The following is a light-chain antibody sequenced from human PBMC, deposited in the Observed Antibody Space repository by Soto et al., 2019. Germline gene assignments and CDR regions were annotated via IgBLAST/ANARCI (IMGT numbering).Light chain of an antibody. CDR2: DAS. Sequence: EIVLTQSPATLSLSPGERATLSCRASQSVSSYLAWHQQKPGQAPRLLIYDASNRATGIPARFSGSGSGTDFTLTISSLEPEDSAVYYCQRRHMWPITFGQGTRLEIK. J-gene: IGKJ5*01. CDR3: QRRHMWPIT. V-gene: IGKV3-11*01. CDR1: QSVSSY.